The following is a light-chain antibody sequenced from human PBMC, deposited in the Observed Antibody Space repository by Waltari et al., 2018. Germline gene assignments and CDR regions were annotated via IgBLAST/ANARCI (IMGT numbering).Light chain of an antibody. CDR2: EFS. CDR3: SSYVANNNPV. CDR1: SSDVGGYNF. V-gene: IGLV2-8*01. J-gene: IGLJ2*01. Sequence: QSALTQPPSASGSPGQSVTISCTGTSSDVGGYNFVSWYQHHPGKAPRLILYEFSGRRYGGPDRFSGSKSGNTASLTVAGLQAEDEADYYCSSYVANNNPVFGGGTKLTVL.